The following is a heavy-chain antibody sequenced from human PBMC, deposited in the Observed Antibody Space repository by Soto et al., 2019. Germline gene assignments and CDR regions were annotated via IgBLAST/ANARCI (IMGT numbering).Heavy chain of an antibody. CDR1: GDTISTGGDT. CDR2: IYHSGST. D-gene: IGHD3-9*01. V-gene: IGHV4-30-2*01. Sequence: SETLSLTCDVSGDTISTGGDTWAWIRQPPGKALEWIGYIYHSGSTYYNPSLKSRVTISVDRSKNQFSLRLSSVTAADTAVYYCARDPRTYDNSENWGQGILVTVSS. J-gene: IGHJ4*02. CDR3: ARDPRTYDNSEN.